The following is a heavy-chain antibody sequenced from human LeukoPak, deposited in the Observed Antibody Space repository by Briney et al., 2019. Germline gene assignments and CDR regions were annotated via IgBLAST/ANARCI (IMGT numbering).Heavy chain of an antibody. J-gene: IGHJ3*02. V-gene: IGHV4-39*01. Sequence: SETLSLTCAVSGGSISSNTYDWGWIRQPPGLGLEWIGSIHYTGSTYYNPSLKSRVNVSVDTSKNQLSLQLTSLTAPDTAVEYWSRHPSKRVFPSFDIWGQGTMVAVSS. CDR2: IHYTGST. CDR3: SRHPSKRVFPSFDI. CDR1: GGSISSNTYD.